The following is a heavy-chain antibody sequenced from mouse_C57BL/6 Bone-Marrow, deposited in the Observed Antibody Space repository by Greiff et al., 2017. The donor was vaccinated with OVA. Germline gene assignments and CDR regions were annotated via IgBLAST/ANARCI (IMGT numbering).Heavy chain of an antibody. Sequence: DVMLVESGGGLVKPGGSLKLSCAASGFTFSSYAMSWVRQTPEKRLEWVATISDGGSYTYYPDNVKGRFTISRDNAKNNLYLQMSQLKSEDTAMYYCARERDITTVPYYAMDYWGQGTSVTVSS. J-gene: IGHJ4*01. V-gene: IGHV5-4*01. CDR1: GFTFSSYA. CDR2: ISDGGSYT. CDR3: ARERDITTVPYYAMDY. D-gene: IGHD1-1*01.